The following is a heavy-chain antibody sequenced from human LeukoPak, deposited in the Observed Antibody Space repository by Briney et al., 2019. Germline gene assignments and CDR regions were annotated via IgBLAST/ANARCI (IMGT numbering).Heavy chain of an antibody. CDR2: IKSKTDGGTT. D-gene: IGHD3-10*01. Sequence: GGSLRLSCAASGFTFSDAWMNWVRQAPGMGLEWLGRIKSKTDGGTTDYAAPVKGRFTISRDDSKNTLYLRMNSLKTEDTAVYYCTINYYGSGSFDYWGQGTLVTVSS. J-gene: IGHJ4*02. V-gene: IGHV3-15*01. CDR3: TINYYGSGSFDY. CDR1: GFTFSDAW.